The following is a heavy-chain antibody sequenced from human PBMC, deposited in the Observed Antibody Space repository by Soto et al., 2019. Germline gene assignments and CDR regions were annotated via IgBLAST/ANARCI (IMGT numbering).Heavy chain of an antibody. D-gene: IGHD3-3*01. CDR3: ARGYYDGTYYYYYGMDV. CDR1: GGSFSGYY. V-gene: IGHV4-34*01. J-gene: IGHJ6*02. CDR2: INHSGST. Sequence: QVQLQQWGAGLLKPSETLSLTCAVYGGSFSGYYWSWIRQPPGKGLEWIGEINHSGSTNYNPSLKSRVTISVDTSKNQFSRKLSSVTAADTAVYYCARGYYDGTYYYYYGMDVWGQGTTVTVSS.